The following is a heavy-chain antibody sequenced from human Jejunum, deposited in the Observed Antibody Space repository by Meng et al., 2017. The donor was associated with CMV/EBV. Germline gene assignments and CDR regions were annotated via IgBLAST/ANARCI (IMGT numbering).Heavy chain of an antibody. CDR3: TRRMNSNNDAFDF. CDR1: GFTFRDHA. J-gene: IGHJ3*01. D-gene: IGHD4-11*01. CDR2: VSYEGRSR. Sequence: SGFTFRDHAMHWVRQAPGKGLEWVAVVSYEGRSRFYADSVEGRFSISRDNSKNTVYLQMDSLSADDTAVYYCTRRMNSNNDAFDFWGQGTMVT. V-gene: IGHV3-30*04.